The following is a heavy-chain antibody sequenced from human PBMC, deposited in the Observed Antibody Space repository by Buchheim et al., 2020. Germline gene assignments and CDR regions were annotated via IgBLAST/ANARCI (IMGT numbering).Heavy chain of an antibody. Sequence: QVQLVQSGAEVKKPGASVKVSCKASGYTFTSYAMHWVRQAPGQRPEWMGWINAGDGNTKYSQKFQGRVTITRDTSASTAYMEVSSLRSEDTAVYYCARDGYSSSWPEYYFDYWGLGTL. D-gene: IGHD6-13*01. J-gene: IGHJ4*02. CDR3: ARDGYSSSWPEYYFDY. V-gene: IGHV1-3*01. CDR1: GYTFTSYA. CDR2: INAGDGNT.